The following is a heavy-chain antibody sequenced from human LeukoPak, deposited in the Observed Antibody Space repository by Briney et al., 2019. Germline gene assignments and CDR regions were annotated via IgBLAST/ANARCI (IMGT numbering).Heavy chain of an antibody. J-gene: IGHJ3*02. Sequence: ASVKVSCKASGYTFTNYYIHWVRQAPGQGLEWMGIINPSGSSISYAQKFQGRVTMTRDTSTSTVYMELSSLRSEDTAVYYCAGGTTNTKGAFDMWGQGTMVTVSS. CDR1: GYTFTNYY. D-gene: IGHD2-8*01. CDR2: INPSGSSI. CDR3: AGGTTNTKGAFDM. V-gene: IGHV1-46*01.